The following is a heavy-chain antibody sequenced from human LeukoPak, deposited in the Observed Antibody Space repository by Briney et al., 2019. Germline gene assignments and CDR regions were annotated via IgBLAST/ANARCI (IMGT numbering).Heavy chain of an antibody. CDR3: VKETAFYDH. D-gene: IGHD2/OR15-2a*01. Sequence: GGSLRLSCSASGFTFSRSPMHWVRQAPGRGWEYVSAISSDGVSTYYGASVKGRFTISRDNSKNTLYLQMNSLRVEDTALYYCVKETAFYDHWGPGALVTVSS. CDR2: ISSDGVST. J-gene: IGHJ4*02. V-gene: IGHV3-64D*06. CDR1: GFTFSRSP.